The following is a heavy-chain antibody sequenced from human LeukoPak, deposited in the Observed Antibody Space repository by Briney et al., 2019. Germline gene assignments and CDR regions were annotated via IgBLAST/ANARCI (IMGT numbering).Heavy chain of an antibody. J-gene: IGHJ4*02. V-gene: IGHV3-23*01. CDR2: INSGGGTT. CDR1: GFTFSNYA. Sequence: GGSLRLSCAASGFTFSNYAMTWVRQAPGKGLEWVSGINSGGGTTYYAEFLTGRFTVSRDNSKNTLYLETNSLRVEDTAVYYCAREAWDLTGRAPVIWGQGTRVTVSS. CDR3: AREAWDLTGRAPVI. D-gene: IGHD1-14*01.